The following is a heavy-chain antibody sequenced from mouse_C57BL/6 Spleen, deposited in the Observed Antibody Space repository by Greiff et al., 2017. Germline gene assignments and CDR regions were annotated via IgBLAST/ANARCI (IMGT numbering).Heavy chain of an antibody. Sequence: VQLQQSGAVLLKPGASVKLSCKATGFTFTDYWIEWVKQRPGHGLEWIGQIYPGSGGTNYNEKFKGKATFTVDTSSTTAYLQLSSLTTEDSAIYYCASSEYWYYTMDVWGPGTTVTVSS. D-gene: IGHD2-10*02. CDR1: GFTFTDYW. V-gene: IGHV1-9*01. CDR3: ASSEYWYYTMDV. J-gene: IGHJ4*01. CDR2: IYPGSGGT.